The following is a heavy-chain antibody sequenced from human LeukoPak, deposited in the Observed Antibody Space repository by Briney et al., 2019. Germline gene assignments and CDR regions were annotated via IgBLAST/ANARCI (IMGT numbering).Heavy chain of an antibody. J-gene: IGHJ4*02. D-gene: IGHD6-6*01. CDR1: GYSFNNYW. CDR3: ARHPTSSTWSDY. CDR2: IYPGDSDT. Sequence: GESLKISCKGSGYSFNNYWIGWVRQMPGKGLEWMGIIYPGDSDTRYSPSFQGRVTISADKSISTAYLQWSSLKASDTALYYCARHPTSSTWSDYWGQGTLVTVSS. V-gene: IGHV5-51*01.